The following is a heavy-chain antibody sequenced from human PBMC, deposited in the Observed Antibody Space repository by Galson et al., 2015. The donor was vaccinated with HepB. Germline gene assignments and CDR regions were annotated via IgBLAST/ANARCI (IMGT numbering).Heavy chain of an antibody. V-gene: IGHV3-33*01. CDR1: GFTFSSYG. Sequence: SLRLSCAASGFTFSSYGMHWVRQAPGKGLEWVAVIWYDGSNKYYADSVKGRFTISRDNSKNTLYLQMNSLRAEDTAVYYCARGALRGMASPDPIDYWGQGTLVTVSS. J-gene: IGHJ4*02. CDR3: ARGALRGMASPDPIDY. CDR2: IWYDGSNK. D-gene: IGHD5-24*01.